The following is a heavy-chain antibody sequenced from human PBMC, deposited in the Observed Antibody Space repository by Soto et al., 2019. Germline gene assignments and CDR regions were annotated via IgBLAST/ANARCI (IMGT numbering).Heavy chain of an antibody. CDR3: ARSVAVPGAHIDY. Sequence: RSLTCGVSGGSISGSYWSWIRQSPGKGLEWLGYVYYTGSTNYSPSLRSRVSISVDTSKNEFSLRLSSVTAADTAVYFCARSVAVPGAHIDYWGQGTQVTVSS. J-gene: IGHJ4*02. CDR1: GGSISGSY. V-gene: IGHV4-59*01. CDR2: VYYTGST. D-gene: IGHD6-19*01.